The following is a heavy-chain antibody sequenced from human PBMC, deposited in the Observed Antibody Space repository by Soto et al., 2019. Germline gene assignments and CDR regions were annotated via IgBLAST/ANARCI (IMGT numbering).Heavy chain of an antibody. CDR2: VKDGGST. CDR1: GGSLTGYY. J-gene: IGHJ4*02. CDR3: ARGQEGIVATH. Sequence: QVQLQQWGAGLLKPSETLSLTCTVNGGSLTGYYWSWIRQPPGKGLEWIGAVKDGGSTNYSPALRGRVSISADSSKNHFSLRLNSVTAADTAVYFCARGQEGIVATHWDQGALVTVSS. D-gene: IGHD5-12*01. V-gene: IGHV4-34*01.